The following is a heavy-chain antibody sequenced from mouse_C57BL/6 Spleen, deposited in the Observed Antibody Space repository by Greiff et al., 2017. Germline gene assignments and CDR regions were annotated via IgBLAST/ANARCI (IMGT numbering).Heavy chain of an antibody. CDR2: ISSGGDYS. CDR3: TREGYYGSGHWYFDV. CDR1: GFTFSSYA. V-gene: IGHV5-9-1*02. Sequence: EVQVVESGEGLVKPGGSLKLSCAASGFTFSSYAMSWVRQTPEKRLEWVAYISSGGDYSYYADTVKGRFTISRDNARSTLYLQMSSLKSEDTAMYYWTREGYYGSGHWYFDVWGTGTTVTVSS. J-gene: IGHJ1*03. D-gene: IGHD1-1*01.